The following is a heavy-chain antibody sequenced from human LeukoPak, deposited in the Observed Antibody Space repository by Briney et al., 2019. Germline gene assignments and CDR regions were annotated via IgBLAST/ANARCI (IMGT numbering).Heavy chain of an antibody. CDR2: ISYDGSNK. CDR1: GFTFSSYG. Sequence: GRSLRLSCAASGFTFSSYGMHWVRQAPSKGLEWVAVISYDGSNKYYADSVKGRFTISRDNSKNTLYLQMNSLRAEDTAVYYCAKDSRDFWSGYTTYYGMDVWGQGTTVTVSS. V-gene: IGHV3-30*18. D-gene: IGHD3-3*01. J-gene: IGHJ6*02. CDR3: AKDSRDFWSGYTTYYGMDV.